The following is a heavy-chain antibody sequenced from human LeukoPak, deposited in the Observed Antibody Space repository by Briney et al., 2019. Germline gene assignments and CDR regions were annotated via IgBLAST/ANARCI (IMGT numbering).Heavy chain of an antibody. V-gene: IGHV4-59*01. CDR1: GGSISSSY. CDR2: IYNTGST. D-gene: IGHD2-15*01. CDR3: ARTSDSVNWYFDL. Sequence: PSETLSLTCTVSGGSISSSYWIWIRQPPGKGLEWIGYIYNTGSTNYNPSLKSRLTISVDTSKNQFSLKLSSVTAADTAVYYCARTSDSVNWYFDLWGRGTLVTVSS. J-gene: IGHJ2*01.